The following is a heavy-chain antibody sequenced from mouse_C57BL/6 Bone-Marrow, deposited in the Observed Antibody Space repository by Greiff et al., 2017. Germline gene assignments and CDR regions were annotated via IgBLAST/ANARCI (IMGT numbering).Heavy chain of an antibody. Sequence: QVQLQQPGTERVKPGASVKLSCKASGYTFTSYWMHWVKQRPGQGLEWIGNINPSNGGTNYNEKFKSKATLTVDKSSSTAYMQLSSLTSEDSAVYYCARSHYYGRERAFAYWGQGTLVTVSA. J-gene: IGHJ3*01. V-gene: IGHV1-53*01. CDR3: ARSHYYGRERAFAY. CDR1: GYTFTSYW. CDR2: INPSNGGT. D-gene: IGHD1-1*01.